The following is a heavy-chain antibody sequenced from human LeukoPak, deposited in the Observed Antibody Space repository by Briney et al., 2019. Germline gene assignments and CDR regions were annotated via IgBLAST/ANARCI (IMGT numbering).Heavy chain of an antibody. CDR3: ARDLGGLLWFGELSFFDY. CDR1: GFTFSSYW. CDR2: IKQDGSEK. V-gene: IGHV3-7*01. D-gene: IGHD3-10*01. Sequence: PGGSLRLSCAASGFTFSSYWMSWVRQAPGKGLEWVANIKQDGSEKYYVDSVKGRFTISRDNAKNSLYLQMNSLRAEDTAVYYCARDLGGLLWFGELSFFDYWGQGTLVTVSS. J-gene: IGHJ4*02.